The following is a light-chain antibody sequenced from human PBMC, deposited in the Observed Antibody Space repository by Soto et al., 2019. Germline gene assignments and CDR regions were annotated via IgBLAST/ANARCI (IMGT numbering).Light chain of an antibody. CDR2: DVS. Sequence: QSALTQPRSVSGSPGQSVTISCTGISSDVGGYNYVSWYQQHPGKAPKLMIYDVSKRPSGVPDRFSGSKSGNTASLTISGHQAEDEADYYCCSHAGSWVFGGGTQLTVL. CDR3: CSHAGSWV. J-gene: IGLJ3*02. CDR1: SSDVGGYNY. V-gene: IGLV2-11*01.